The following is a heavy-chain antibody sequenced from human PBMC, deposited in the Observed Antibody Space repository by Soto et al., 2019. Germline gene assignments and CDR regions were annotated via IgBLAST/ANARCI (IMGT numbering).Heavy chain of an antibody. D-gene: IGHD2-2*01. V-gene: IGHV4-31*03. J-gene: IGHJ6*02. CDR2: IYYSGST. CDR3: ARAVVVPAAMEGGYYYYGMDV. Sequence: QVQLQESGPGLVKPSQTLSLTCTVSGGSISSGGYYWSWIRQHPGKGLEWIGYIYYSGSTYYNPSLKSRVTISVDTSKNQFSLKLSSVTAADTAVYYCARAVVVPAAMEGGYYYYGMDVWGQGTTVTVSS. CDR1: GGSISSGGYY.